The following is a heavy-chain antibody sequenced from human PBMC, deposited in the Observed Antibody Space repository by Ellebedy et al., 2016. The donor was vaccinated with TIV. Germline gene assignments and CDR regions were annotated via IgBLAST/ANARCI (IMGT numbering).Heavy chain of an antibody. J-gene: IGHJ6*02. V-gene: IGHV1-2*02. Sequence: ASVKVSCKAFGYSYTGYYLHWMRQAPGQGLEWMGWINPNSGGTKYAQRFQGRVTMTRDTSISTAYMELSRLRSDDTAVYYCARSQKDTAMAMGMDVWGQGTTVTVSS. CDR2: INPNSGGT. CDR1: GYSYTGYY. CDR3: ARSQKDTAMAMGMDV. D-gene: IGHD5-18*01.